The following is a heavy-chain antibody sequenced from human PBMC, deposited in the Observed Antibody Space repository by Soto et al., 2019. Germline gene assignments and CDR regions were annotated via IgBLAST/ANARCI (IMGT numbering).Heavy chain of an antibody. Sequence: QVQLQESGPGLVKPSETLSLTCTVSGGSISSYYWSWIRQPPGKGLEWIGYIYYSGSTNYNPSLKSRVTISVDTSKNQFSLKLSSVTAADTAVYYCARDLDPDWYFDLRGRGTLVTVSS. CDR2: IYYSGST. J-gene: IGHJ2*01. CDR3: ARDLDPDWYFDL. V-gene: IGHV4-59*01. CDR1: GGSISSYY.